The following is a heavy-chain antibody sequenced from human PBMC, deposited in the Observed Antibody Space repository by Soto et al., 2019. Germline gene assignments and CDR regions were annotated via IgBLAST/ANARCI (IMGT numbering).Heavy chain of an antibody. CDR2: IYYSGST. CDR1: GGSISSYY. J-gene: IGHJ4*02. V-gene: IGHV4-59*01. D-gene: IGHD6-19*01. CDR3: ARVISSGWSYYFDY. Sequence: SETLSLTCTVSGGSISSYYWSWIRQPPGKGLEWIGDIYYSGSTNYNPSLKSRVTISVDTSKNQFSLKLSSVTAADTAVYYCARVISSGWSYYFDYWGQGTLVTVSS.